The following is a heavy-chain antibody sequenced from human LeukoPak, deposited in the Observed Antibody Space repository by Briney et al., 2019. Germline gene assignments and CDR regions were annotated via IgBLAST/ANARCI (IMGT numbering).Heavy chain of an antibody. CDR2: ISTGSSNI. J-gene: IGHJ4*02. Sequence: PGGSLRLSCAASGVTFSSYRMNWVRQAPGKGLEWVSSISTGSSNIYYADSVKGRFTISRDNAKNSLYLQMNSLRAEDTAVYYCARTLDYYFDYWGQGTLVTVSS. CDR1: GVTFSSYR. CDR3: ARTLDYYFDY. D-gene: IGHD1-1*01. V-gene: IGHV3-21*01.